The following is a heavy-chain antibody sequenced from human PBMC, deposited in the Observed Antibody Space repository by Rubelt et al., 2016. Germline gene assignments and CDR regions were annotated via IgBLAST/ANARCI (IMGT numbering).Heavy chain of an antibody. Sequence: QVQLQESGPGLVKPSQTLSLTCTVSGGSISSGGYYWSWIRQHPGKGLEWIGYIYYSGRTYYNPSLTSRVTISVDTSKNQFHLKLGSVTAADTAVYYCARRASNSLGFDYGMGVWGQGTTVTVSS. CDR3: ARRASNSLGFDYGMGV. V-gene: IGHV4-31*03. CDR2: IYYSGRT. CDR1: GGSISSGGYY. D-gene: IGHD3-10*01. J-gene: IGHJ6*02.